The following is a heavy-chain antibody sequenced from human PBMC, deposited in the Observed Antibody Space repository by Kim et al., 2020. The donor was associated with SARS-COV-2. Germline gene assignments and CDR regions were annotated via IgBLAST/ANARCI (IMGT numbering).Heavy chain of an antibody. D-gene: IGHD3-22*01. CDR2: TNQDGSDK. CDR1: GFTFSTYW. V-gene: IGHV3-7*03. J-gene: IGHJ4*02. Sequence: GGSLRLSCAASGFTFSTYWMSWVRQAPGMGLEWVANTNQDGSDKKYVDSVRGRFTISRDNAKNSLYLQMNSLRAEDTAVYYCAKKYYYEHSGYKYFFDSWGQGTLVTVSS. CDR3: AKKYYYEHSGYKYFFDS.